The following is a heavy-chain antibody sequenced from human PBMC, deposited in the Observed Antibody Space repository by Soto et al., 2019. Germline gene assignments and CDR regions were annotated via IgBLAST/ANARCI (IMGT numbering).Heavy chain of an antibody. CDR2: INSDGSVS. D-gene: IGHD2-15*01. V-gene: IGHV3-74*02. Sequence: EVQLVESGGGLVQPGGSLRLSCAASGFTFSNYWMYWVRQAPGKGLEWVSRINSDGSVSSYADSVKGRLTISRDNVNNPLYLPMDSLRAEDTAVYYCARGDCVGGTCYSLAGAFYYYVDVWGKGTTVTVFS. J-gene: IGHJ6*03. CDR3: ARGDCVGGTCYSLAGAFYYYVDV. CDR1: GFTFSNYW.